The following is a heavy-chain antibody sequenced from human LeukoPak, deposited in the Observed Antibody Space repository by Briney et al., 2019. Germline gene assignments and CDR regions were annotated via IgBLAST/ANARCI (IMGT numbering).Heavy chain of an antibody. CDR3: ARRWELLYAFDI. CDR1: GGSVSGYY. Sequence: SETLSLACGVYGGSVSGYYWNWIRQPPGKGLEWIGEINHSGSTSYNPSLKSRVTISLDTSKNQFSLKLRSVTAADTAVYYCARRWELLYAFDIWGQGTMVTVSS. J-gene: IGHJ3*02. D-gene: IGHD1-26*01. V-gene: IGHV4-34*01. CDR2: INHSGST.